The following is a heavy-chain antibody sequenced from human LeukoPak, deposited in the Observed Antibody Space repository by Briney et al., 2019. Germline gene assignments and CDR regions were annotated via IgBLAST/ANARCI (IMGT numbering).Heavy chain of an antibody. J-gene: IGHJ4*02. CDR1: GYTFTSYD. Sequence: SVKVSCKASGYTFTSYDINWVRQAPGQGLEWMGGIIPIFGTANYAQKFQGRVTITADESTSTAYMELSSLRSEDTAVYYCARGKQLNFDYWGQGTLVTVSS. CDR2: IIPIFGTA. V-gene: IGHV1-69*13. D-gene: IGHD6-6*01. CDR3: ARGKQLNFDY.